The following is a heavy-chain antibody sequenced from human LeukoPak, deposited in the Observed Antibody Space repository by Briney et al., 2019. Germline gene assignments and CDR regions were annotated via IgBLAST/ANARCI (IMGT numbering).Heavy chain of an antibody. V-gene: IGHV1-69*02. D-gene: IGHD3-3*01. CDR2: IIPILGIA. J-gene: IGHJ4*02. CDR3: ARGYDFWSGYYPPYFDY. CDR1: GGTFSSYT. Sequence: ASVKVSCKASGGTFSSYTISWVRQAPGQGLEWMGRIIPILGIANYAQKFQGRVTITADKSTSTAYMELSSLRSEDTAVYYCARGYDFWSGYYPPYFDYWGQGTLVTVSS.